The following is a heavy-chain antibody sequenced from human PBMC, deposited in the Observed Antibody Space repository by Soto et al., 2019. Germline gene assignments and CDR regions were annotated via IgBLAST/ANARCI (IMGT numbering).Heavy chain of an antibody. CDR1: GYTFTSYA. V-gene: IGHV1-3*01. D-gene: IGHD5-18*01. Sequence: ASVKVSCKASGYTFTSYAMHWVRQAPGQRLEWMGRINAGNGNTKYSQKFQGRVTITRDTSASTAYMELSSLRSEDTAVYYCARGSGIQLWLLGYWGQGTLVTVSS. CDR3: ARGSGIQLWLLGY. J-gene: IGHJ4*02. CDR2: INAGNGNT.